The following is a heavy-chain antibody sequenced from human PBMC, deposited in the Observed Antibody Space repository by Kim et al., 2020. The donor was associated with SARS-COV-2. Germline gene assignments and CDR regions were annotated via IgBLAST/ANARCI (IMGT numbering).Heavy chain of an antibody. V-gene: IGHV3-21*01. CDR2: ISSSSSYI. D-gene: IGHD6-13*01. Sequence: GGSLRLSCAASGFTFSSYSMNWVRQAPGKGLEWVSSISSSSSYIYYADSVKGRFTISRDNAKNSLYLQMNSLRAEDTAVYYCARELGSSSWYGGWFDPWGQGTLVTVSS. J-gene: IGHJ5*02. CDR3: ARELGSSSWYGGWFDP. CDR1: GFTFSSYS.